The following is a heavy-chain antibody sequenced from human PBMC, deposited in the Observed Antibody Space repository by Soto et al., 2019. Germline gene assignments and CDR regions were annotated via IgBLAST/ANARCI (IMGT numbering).Heavy chain of an antibody. Sequence: QVQLVESGGGVVQPGRSLRVSCAASGLTFSNYGMHWVRQAPGKGLEWVAVIWYDGSNKYYADSGKGRFTVSSDNSKSALYLQMNSLRAEDTAVYYCAREGRLYYPGYYSVMDVWGQGNTVTVSS. J-gene: IGHJ6*02. D-gene: IGHD1-26*01. CDR1: GLTFSNYG. V-gene: IGHV3-33*01. CDR2: IWYDGSNK. CDR3: AREGRLYYPGYYSVMDV.